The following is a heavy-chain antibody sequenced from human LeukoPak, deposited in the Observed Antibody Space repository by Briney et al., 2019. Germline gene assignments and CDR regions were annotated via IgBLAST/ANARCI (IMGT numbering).Heavy chain of an antibody. D-gene: IGHD6-13*01. CDR3: ARHPRIAAAGVFDY. Sequence: PSETLSLTCTVSGGSVSSYYWSWTRQPPGKGLEWIGYIYTSGSTNYNPSLKSRVTISVDTSKNQFSLKLSSVTAADTAVYYCARHPRIAAAGVFDYWGQGTLVTVSS. V-gene: IGHV4-4*09. J-gene: IGHJ4*02. CDR2: IYTSGST. CDR1: GGSVSSYY.